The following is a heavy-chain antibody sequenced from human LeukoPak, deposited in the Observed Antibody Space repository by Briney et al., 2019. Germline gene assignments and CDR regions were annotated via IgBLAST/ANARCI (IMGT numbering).Heavy chain of an antibody. CDR1: GFTFSSYS. CDR2: INWNGGST. J-gene: IGHJ4*02. CDR3: ARDQWAAGVYDY. D-gene: IGHD6-13*01. Sequence: PGGSLRLSCAASGFTFSSYSMNWVRQAPGKGLEWVSGINWNGGSTGYADSVKGRFTISRDNAKNSLYLQMNSLRAEDTALYYCARDQWAAGVYDYWGQGTLVTVSS. V-gene: IGHV3-20*04.